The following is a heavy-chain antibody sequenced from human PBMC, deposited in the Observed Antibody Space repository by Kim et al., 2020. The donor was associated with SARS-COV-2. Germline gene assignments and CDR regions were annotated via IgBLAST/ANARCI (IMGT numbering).Heavy chain of an antibody. CDR3: ARQSAAAGTSRDGWFDP. V-gene: IGHV4-39*01. J-gene: IGHJ5*02. CDR2: IYYSGST. CDR1: GGSISSSSYY. Sequence: SETLYLTCTVSGGSISSSSYYWGWIRQPPGKGLEWIGSIYYSGSTYYNPSLKSRVTISVDTSKNQFSLKLSSVTAADTAVYYCARQSAAAGTSRDGWFDPLGQGNPVTVSS. D-gene: IGHD6-13*01.